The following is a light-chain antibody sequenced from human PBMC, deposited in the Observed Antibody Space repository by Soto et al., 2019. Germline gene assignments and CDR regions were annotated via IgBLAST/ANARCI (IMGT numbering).Light chain of an antibody. Sequence: DTPMTQSPSALSASIGDRVTITCQASQDISNCLNWYQQKPGKAPQLLIYDASKLETGVPLRFSGSGSGTDFSLPISSLQPEDISTFYCQQYDSLHFTFGQGTNLEIK. V-gene: IGKV1-33*01. CDR2: DAS. CDR3: QQYDSLHFT. J-gene: IGKJ2*01. CDR1: QDISNC.